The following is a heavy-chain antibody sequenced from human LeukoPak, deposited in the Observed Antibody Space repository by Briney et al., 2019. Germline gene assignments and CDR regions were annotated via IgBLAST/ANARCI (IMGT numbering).Heavy chain of an antibody. J-gene: IGHJ4*02. CDR3: VRGTGY. CDR1: GFTFSTYV. V-gene: IGHV3-64D*06. CDR2: VSSNGDNT. Sequence: GGSLRLSCSVSGFTFSTYVMHWVRQAPGKGLEYVSAVSSNGDNTYYADSVKGRFTISRDNSKNTLYLQMSSLRADDTAVYYCVRGTGYWGQGTLVTVSS.